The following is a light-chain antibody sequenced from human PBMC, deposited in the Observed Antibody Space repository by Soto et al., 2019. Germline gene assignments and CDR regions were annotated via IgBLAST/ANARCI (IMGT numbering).Light chain of an antibody. V-gene: IGKV3-15*01. CDR2: GAS. Sequence: EIVMTQSPATLSVSPGERATVSCRASQSVSSNLSWYQQKPGQAPRLLIYGASTRATGIPASFSGSGCGTEFTLTIGSLQSEDFAVYYCQQYNNWPRTFGQGTKLEIK. J-gene: IGKJ2*01. CDR1: QSVSSN. CDR3: QQYNNWPRT.